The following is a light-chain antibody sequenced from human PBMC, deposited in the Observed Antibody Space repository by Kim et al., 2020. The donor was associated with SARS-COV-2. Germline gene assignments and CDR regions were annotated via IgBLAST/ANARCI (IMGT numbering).Light chain of an antibody. CDR3: CSYAGTYTWV. V-gene: IGLV2-11*01. J-gene: IGLJ3*02. CDR2: DVS. CDR1: YDY. Sequence: YDYVSWYQQSPGKAPKLMIYDVSKRPSGVPDRSSGSKSGNTASLTISGLQAEDEADYYCCSYAGTYTWVFGGGTKVTVL.